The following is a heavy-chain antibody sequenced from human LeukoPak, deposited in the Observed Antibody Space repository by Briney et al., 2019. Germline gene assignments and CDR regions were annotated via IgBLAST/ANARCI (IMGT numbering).Heavy chain of an antibody. Sequence: GASVKVSCKASGYTFTSYGISWVRQGPGQGLEWMGWISAYNGNTNYAQKLQGRVTMTTDTSTSKAYMELRSLRSDDTAVYYCARDTLVVVPAARALDYWGQGTLVTVSS. J-gene: IGHJ4*02. D-gene: IGHD2-2*01. CDR2: ISAYNGNT. CDR1: GYTFTSYG. V-gene: IGHV1-18*01. CDR3: ARDTLVVVPAARALDY.